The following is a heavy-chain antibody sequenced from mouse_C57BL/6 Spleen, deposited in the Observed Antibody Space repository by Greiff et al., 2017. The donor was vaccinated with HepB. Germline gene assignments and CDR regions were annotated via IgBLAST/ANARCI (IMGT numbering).Heavy chain of an antibody. CDR1: GYAFSSSW. Sequence: QVQLQQSGPELVKPGASVKISCKASGYAFSSSWMNWVKQRPGKGLEWIGRIYPGDGDTNYNGKFKGKATLTADKSSSTAYMQLSSLTSEDSAVYFCARSSPYYGSSYRGYFDVWGTGTTVTVSS. D-gene: IGHD1-1*01. J-gene: IGHJ1*03. CDR2: IYPGDGDT. V-gene: IGHV1-82*01. CDR3: ARSSPYYGSSYRGYFDV.